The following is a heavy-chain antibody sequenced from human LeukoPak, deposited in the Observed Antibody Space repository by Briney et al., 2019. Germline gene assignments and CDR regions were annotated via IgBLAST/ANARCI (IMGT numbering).Heavy chain of an antibody. CDR2: INHSGST. V-gene: IGHV4-34*01. CDR1: GGSFSGYY. Sequence: SETLSLTCAVYGGSFSGYYWSWIRQPPGKGLEWIGEINHSGSTNYNPSLKSRVTISVDTSKNQFSLKLSSVTAADTAVYYCARLVGSYFDYWGQGTLVTVSS. D-gene: IGHD1-26*01. J-gene: IGHJ4*02. CDR3: ARLVGSYFDY.